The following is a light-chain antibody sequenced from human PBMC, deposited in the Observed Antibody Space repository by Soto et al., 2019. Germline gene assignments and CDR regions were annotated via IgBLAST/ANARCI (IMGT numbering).Light chain of an antibody. J-gene: IGKJ1*01. CDR2: NAS. CDR1: QRISVW. V-gene: IGKV1-5*01. Sequence: DIQLTQSPSTLSASVGDRVTITCRASQRISVWLAWYQQRPGKAPKVLIWNASSVQRGVPSRFXXXGSGTEFSLTISSLQPDDFATYYCQQYNDYSTWTFGQGTKVEIK. CDR3: QQYNDYSTWT.